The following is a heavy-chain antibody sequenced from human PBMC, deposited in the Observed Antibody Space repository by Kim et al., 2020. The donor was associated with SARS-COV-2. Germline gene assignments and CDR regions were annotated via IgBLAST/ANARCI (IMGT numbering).Heavy chain of an antibody. CDR3: ARVPYGDYVRSYYYGMDV. D-gene: IGHD4-17*01. V-gene: IGHV3-74*01. J-gene: IGHJ6*02. Sequence: KGRFTSSRDNAKNTLYLQMNSLRAEDTAVYYCARVPYGDYVRSYYYGMDVWGQGTTVTVSS.